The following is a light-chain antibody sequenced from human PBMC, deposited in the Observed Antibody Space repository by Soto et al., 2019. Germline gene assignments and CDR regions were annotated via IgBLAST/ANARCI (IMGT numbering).Light chain of an antibody. CDR1: QPISNY. Sequence: DIQLTQSPSFLSASVGDRVTITCRASQPISNYLAWYQQKPGKAPELLIYSASTLQSGVPSRFSGSGSGTDFTLTISSLQPEDFATYYCQQSYSTPWTFGQGTKVDIK. CDR2: SAS. J-gene: IGKJ1*01. CDR3: QQSYSTPWT. V-gene: IGKV1-39*01.